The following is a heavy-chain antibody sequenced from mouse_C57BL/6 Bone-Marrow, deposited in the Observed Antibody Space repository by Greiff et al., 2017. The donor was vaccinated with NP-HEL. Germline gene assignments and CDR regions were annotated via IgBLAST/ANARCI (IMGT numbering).Heavy chain of an antibody. J-gene: IGHJ2*01. Sequence: QVQLQQSGAELVKPGASVKMSCKASGYTFTTYPIEWMKQNHGKSLEWIGNFHPYNDDTKYNEKFKGKATLTADKSSSTAYMELRSLTSEDSAVYFCATRITTVVATGASFDYWGQGTTLTVSS. CDR2: FHPYNDDT. CDR3: ATRITTVVATGASFDY. CDR1: GYTFTTYP. V-gene: IGHV1-47*01. D-gene: IGHD1-1*01.